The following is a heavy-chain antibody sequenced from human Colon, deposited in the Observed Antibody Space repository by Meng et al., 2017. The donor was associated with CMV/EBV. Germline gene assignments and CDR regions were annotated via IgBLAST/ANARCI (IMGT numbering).Heavy chain of an antibody. V-gene: IGHV1-2*02. CDR3: ATLSIYDSTISDF. CDR1: GYSFSTYD. CDR2: MNPNSGDT. J-gene: IGHJ4*02. Sequence: ASVTVSCKTSGYSFSTYDIHWVRQASGQGLEWMGWMNPNSGDTNYAQKFQDRVEMTSDTTVNTAYLALTSLRSADTAVYYCATLSIYDSTISDFWGQGTLVTVSS. D-gene: IGHD5/OR15-5a*01.